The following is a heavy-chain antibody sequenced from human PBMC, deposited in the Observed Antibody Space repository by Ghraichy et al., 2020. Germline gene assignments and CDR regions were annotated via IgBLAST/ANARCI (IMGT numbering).Heavy chain of an antibody. Sequence: ASVKVSCKVSGYTLTELSMHWVRQAPGKGLEWMGGFDPEDGETIYAQKFQGRVTMTEDTSTDTAYMELSSLRSEDTAVYYCATVSSGDGSYYLTNYFDYWGQGTLVTVSS. CDR2: FDPEDGET. CDR1: GYTLTELS. J-gene: IGHJ4*02. D-gene: IGHD1-26*01. CDR3: ATVSSGDGSYYLTNYFDY. V-gene: IGHV1-24*01.